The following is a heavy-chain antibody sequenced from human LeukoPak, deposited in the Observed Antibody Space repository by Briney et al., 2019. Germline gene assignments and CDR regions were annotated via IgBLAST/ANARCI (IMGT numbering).Heavy chain of an antibody. CDR2: IKPDGSDT. V-gene: IGHV3-74*01. J-gene: IGHJ4*02. D-gene: IGHD2-2*01. CDR3: AKGLGQPHYFAY. CDR1: GFTFTTHW. Sequence: PGGSLRLSCGASGFTFTTHWIHWVRQAPGKGLVWVSRIKPDGSDTNYADSVKGRFTISRDNAKNTVYLQMNSLRAEDTAVYYCAKGLGQPHYFAYWGQGTLVTVPS.